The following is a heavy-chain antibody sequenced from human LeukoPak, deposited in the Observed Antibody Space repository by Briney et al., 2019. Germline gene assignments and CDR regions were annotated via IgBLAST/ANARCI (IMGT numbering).Heavy chain of an antibody. V-gene: IGHV3-21*01. CDR3: ARVADYGDQFDYFDY. Sequence: GGSLRLSCAASGFTFSTYSMNWVRQAPGKGLEWVSSISSSSYIYYADSVKGRFTISRDNAKNSLYLQMNSLRAEDTAVYYCARVADYGDQFDYFDYWGQGTLITVSS. D-gene: IGHD4-17*01. CDR2: ISSSSYI. CDR1: GFTFSTYS. J-gene: IGHJ4*02.